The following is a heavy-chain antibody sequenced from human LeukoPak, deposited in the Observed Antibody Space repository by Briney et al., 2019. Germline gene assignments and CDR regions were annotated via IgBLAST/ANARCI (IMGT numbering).Heavy chain of an antibody. CDR2: IYTSGST. Sequence: SQTLSLTCSVSGDSIRSGTYYWSWIRQPAGKGMEWIGRIYTSGSTSYNPSLKSRVTISVDTSKNQFSLKLTSVTAADTAVYYCARGGGATRIDYWGQGTLVTVSS. V-gene: IGHV4-61*02. CDR3: ARGGGATRIDY. D-gene: IGHD5-12*01. CDR1: GDSIRSGTYY. J-gene: IGHJ4*02.